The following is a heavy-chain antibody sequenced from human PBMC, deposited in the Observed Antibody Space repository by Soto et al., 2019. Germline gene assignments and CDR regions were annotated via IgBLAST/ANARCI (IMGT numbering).Heavy chain of an antibody. CDR1: GFTFSSYG. D-gene: IGHD6-13*01. V-gene: IGHV3-23*01. Sequence: GGSLRLSCVASGFTFSSYGMGWVRQAPGEGLEWVSAISGRGDRTYYADSVEGRFTISRDNSKNTLYLQMNSLRAEDTAVYYCAKAGYSSSWYYGMDVWGQGTTATVYS. CDR3: AKAGYSSSWYYGMDV. CDR2: ISGRGDRT. J-gene: IGHJ6*02.